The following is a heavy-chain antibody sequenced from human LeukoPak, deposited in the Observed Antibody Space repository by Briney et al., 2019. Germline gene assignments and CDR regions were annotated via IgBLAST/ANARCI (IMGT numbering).Heavy chain of an antibody. CDR1: GGTFSSYA. J-gene: IGHJ4*02. D-gene: IGHD3-22*01. CDR3: AMYYYDSSGYYYYFDC. Sequence: SVKVSCKASGGTFSSYAISWVRQAPGQGLECMGGIIPIFGTANYAQKFQGRVTITTDESTSTAYMELSSLRSEDTAVYYCAMYYYDSSGYYYYFDCWLQGTLVTVCS. CDR2: IIPIFGTA. V-gene: IGHV1-69*05.